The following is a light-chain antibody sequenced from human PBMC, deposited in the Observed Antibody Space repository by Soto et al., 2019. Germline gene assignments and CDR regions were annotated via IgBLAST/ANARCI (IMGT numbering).Light chain of an antibody. CDR3: KQYGSSPRT. V-gene: IGKV3-20*01. Sequence: ESVLTQSPGTLSLSPGERATLSCRSSQSVISSYLAWYQQKPGQAPRLLIYGASSRATGIPDRFSGSWSGTDFTLTISRLEPEDFAGYYCKQYGSSPRTFGQGTKVDIK. CDR1: QSVISSY. CDR2: GAS. J-gene: IGKJ1*01.